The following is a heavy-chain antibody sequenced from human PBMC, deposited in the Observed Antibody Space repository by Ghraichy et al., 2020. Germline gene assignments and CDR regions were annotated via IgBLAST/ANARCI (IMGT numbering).Heavy chain of an antibody. J-gene: IGHJ6*02. CDR3: VKDLVGGGFGAYGMDV. D-gene: IGHD2-21*01. CDR2: INSDGGST. Sequence: GGSLRLSCAASGFTFSSYWMHWVRQAPGKGLVWVSRINSDGGSTTYADSVKGRFTISKDNAKNTLCLQMNSLRAEDTAVYYCVKDLVGGGFGAYGMDVWGQGTTVTVSS. CDR1: GFTFSSYW. V-gene: IGHV3-74*01.